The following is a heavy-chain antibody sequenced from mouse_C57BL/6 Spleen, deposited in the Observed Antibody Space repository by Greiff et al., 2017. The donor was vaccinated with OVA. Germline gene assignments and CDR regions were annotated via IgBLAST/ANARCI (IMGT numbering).Heavy chain of an antibody. J-gene: IGHJ2*01. CDR3: ARADYYGSLDY. V-gene: IGHV3-1*01. Sequence: EVQGVESGPGMVKPSQSLSLTCTVTGYSITSGYDWHWIRHFPGNKLEWMGYISYSGSTNYNPSLKSRISITHDTSKNHFFLKLNSVTTEDTATYYCARADYYGSLDYWGQGTTLTVSS. D-gene: IGHD1-1*01. CDR1: GYSITSGYD. CDR2: ISYSGST.